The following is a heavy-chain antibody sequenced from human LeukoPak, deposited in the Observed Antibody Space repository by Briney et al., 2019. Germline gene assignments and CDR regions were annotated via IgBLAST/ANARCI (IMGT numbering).Heavy chain of an antibody. CDR2: ISYDGSNK. D-gene: IGHD6-19*01. Sequence: GGSLRLSCAASGFTFSSYAMHRVHQAPGKGLEWVAVISYDGSNKYYADSVKGRFTISRDNSKNTLYLQMNSLRAEDMAVYYCARDMYPSVAGKYYYYYYGMDVWGQGTTVTVSS. J-gene: IGHJ6*02. CDR1: GFTFSSYA. V-gene: IGHV3-30*04. CDR3: ARDMYPSVAGKYYYYYYGMDV.